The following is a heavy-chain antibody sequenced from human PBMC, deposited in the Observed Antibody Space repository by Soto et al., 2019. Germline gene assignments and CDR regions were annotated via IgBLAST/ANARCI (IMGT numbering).Heavy chain of an antibody. CDR3: AKALGALSPERYDY. J-gene: IGHJ4*02. Sequence: QEQLVESGGGVVQPGRSLRLSCAASGFTFSSYAMHWVRQAPGKGLEWVAVISYDGSDKYHADSVKGRCTISRNNSKYQLILQMIGLRDDDTAVCYCAKALGALSPERYDYWCQGTLVTVSS. CDR2: ISYDGSDK. D-gene: IGHD3-16*02. CDR1: GFTFSSYA. V-gene: IGHV3-30*18.